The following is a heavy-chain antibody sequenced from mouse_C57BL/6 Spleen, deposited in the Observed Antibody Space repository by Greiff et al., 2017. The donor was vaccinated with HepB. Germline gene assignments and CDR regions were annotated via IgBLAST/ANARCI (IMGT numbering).Heavy chain of an antibody. CDR3: AEGFTTVGYFDV. D-gene: IGHD1-1*01. V-gene: IGHV1-22*01. J-gene: IGHJ1*03. Sequence: EVQLQQSGPELVKPGASVKMSCKASGYTFTDYNMHWVKQSHGKSLEWIGYINPNNGGTSYNQKFKGKATLTVNKSSSTAYMELRSLTSEDSAVYYCAEGFTTVGYFDVWGTGTTVTVSS. CDR1: GYTFTDYN. CDR2: INPNNGGT.